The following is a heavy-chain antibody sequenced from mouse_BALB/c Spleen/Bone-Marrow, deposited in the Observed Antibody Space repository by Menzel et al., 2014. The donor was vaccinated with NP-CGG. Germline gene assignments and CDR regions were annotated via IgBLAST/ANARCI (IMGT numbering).Heavy chain of an antibody. Sequence: EVKLVESGGGLVKLGGSLKLSCAASGFTFSSYYMSWVRQTPEKRLELVAAISSNGGGTYYPDTVKGRFTISRDNAKNTLYLQMSSLRSEDTALYYCARRFTTGVTTGAMDYWGQGTSVTVSS. D-gene: IGHD1-1*01. V-gene: IGHV5-6-2*01. CDR3: ARRFTTGVTTGAMDY. CDR2: ISSNGGGT. CDR1: GFTFSSYY. J-gene: IGHJ4*01.